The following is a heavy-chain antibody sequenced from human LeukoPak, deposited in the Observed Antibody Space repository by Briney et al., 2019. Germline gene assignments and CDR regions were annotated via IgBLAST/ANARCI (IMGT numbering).Heavy chain of an antibody. CDR1: GFTFSNTW. Sequence: GGSLRLSCAASGFTFSNTWMSWVRQAPGKGLEWVAVISYDGSNKYYADSVKGRFTISRDNSKNTLYLQMNSLRAEDTAVYYCARGSRGGITIFGVVSQWGQGTLVTVSS. CDR3: ARGSRGGITIFGVVSQ. V-gene: IGHV3-30*03. J-gene: IGHJ4*02. D-gene: IGHD3-3*01. CDR2: ISYDGSNK.